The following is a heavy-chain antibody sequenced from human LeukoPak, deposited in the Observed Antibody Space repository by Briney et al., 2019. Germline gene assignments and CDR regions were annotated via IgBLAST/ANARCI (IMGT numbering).Heavy chain of an antibody. Sequence: GGSLRLSCVASGFAINTNYMNRVRQAPGKELEWVSITYFGGTTYYADSVKGRFTISRDNSKNTLYLQMNSLRADDTAVYYCARDSEGDGYNFDTWGRGTLVTVSS. J-gene: IGHJ5*02. CDR3: ARDSEGDGYNFDT. CDR2: TYFGGTT. D-gene: IGHD5-24*01. CDR1: GFAINTNY. V-gene: IGHV3-53*01.